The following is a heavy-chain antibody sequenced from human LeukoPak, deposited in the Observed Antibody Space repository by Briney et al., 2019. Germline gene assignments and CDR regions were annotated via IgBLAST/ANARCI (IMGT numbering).Heavy chain of an antibody. CDR1: GDSFSGYY. CDR3: AREKWDYYGSGSLDY. CDR2: INHSGST. J-gene: IGHJ4*02. V-gene: IGHV4-34*01. Sequence: SETLSLTCAVYGDSFSGYYWSWLRQPPGKGLEWLGEINHSGSTNYNPSLKSRVTISVDTSKNQFSLKLSSVTAADTAVYYCAREKWDYYGSGSLDYWGQGTLVTVSS. D-gene: IGHD3-10*01.